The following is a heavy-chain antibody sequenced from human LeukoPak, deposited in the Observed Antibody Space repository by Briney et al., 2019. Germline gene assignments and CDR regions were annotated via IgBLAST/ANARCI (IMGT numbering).Heavy chain of an antibody. CDR1: GGSFSGYY. CDR2: INHSGST. CDR3: ARGSDYYDSSGYAGRYYYYGMDV. Sequence: PSETLSLTCAVYGGSFSGYYWSWIRQPPGKGLEWIGEINHSGSTNYNPSLKSRVTISVDTSKNQFSLKLSSVTAADTAVYYCARGSDYYDSSGYAGRYYYYGMDVWGQGTTVTVSS. J-gene: IGHJ6*02. D-gene: IGHD3-22*01. V-gene: IGHV4-34*01.